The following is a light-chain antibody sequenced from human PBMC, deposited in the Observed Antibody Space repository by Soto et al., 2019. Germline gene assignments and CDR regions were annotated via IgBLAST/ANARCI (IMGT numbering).Light chain of an antibody. Sequence: DIVLTQSPGTVSVSLGERATLSCRASQSVSIHLAWYQQKPGQAPRLLIYDTSTRATGIPARFSGSGSGTEFTLTISGLQSEDFAVYYCQQYNNWPITFGQGTRLEIK. V-gene: IGKV3-15*01. J-gene: IGKJ5*01. CDR1: QSVSIH. CDR2: DTS. CDR3: QQYNNWPIT.